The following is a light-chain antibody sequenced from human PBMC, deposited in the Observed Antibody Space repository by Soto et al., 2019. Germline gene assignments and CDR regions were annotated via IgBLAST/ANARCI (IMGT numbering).Light chain of an antibody. CDR1: QSISIL. CDR3: QQYHSYSPWT. CDR2: GAS. Sequence: DIQMTQSPSTLSASVGDRVTMTCLASQSISILLAWYQQKPGKAPKLLIYGASSLESGVPSRFSGGGSGTEFTLTISSLQPDDFATYYCQQYHSYSPWTFGQGTKVDIK. J-gene: IGKJ1*01. V-gene: IGKV1-5*01.